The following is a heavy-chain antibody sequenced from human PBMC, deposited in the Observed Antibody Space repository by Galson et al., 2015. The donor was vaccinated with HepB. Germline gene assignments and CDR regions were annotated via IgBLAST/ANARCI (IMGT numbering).Heavy chain of an antibody. J-gene: IGHJ4*02. CDR2: ISGYSGHT. V-gene: IGHV1-18*01. CDR1: GYTFTKFG. Sequence: SVKVSCKASGYTFTKFGISWVRQAPGQGLEWMAWISGYSGHTNYPQKFQGRVTVTADTSTTTVYMVLRSLRSDDTAVYYCVRGRSSGWSFDYWGQGTLVTVSS. CDR3: VRGRSSGWSFDY. D-gene: IGHD6-19*01.